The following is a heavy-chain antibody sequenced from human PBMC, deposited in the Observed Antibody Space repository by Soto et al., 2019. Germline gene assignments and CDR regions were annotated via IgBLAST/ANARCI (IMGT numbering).Heavy chain of an antibody. V-gene: IGHV5-51*01. CDR1: GYSFTSYW. J-gene: IGHJ4*02. Sequence: GESLKISCKGSGYSFTSYWIGWVRQMPGKGLEWMGIIYPGDSDTRYSPSFQGQVTISADKSISTAYLQWSSLKASDTAMYYCAITPHHRRGEWLGSDYWGQGTLVTVSS. CDR3: AITPHHRRGEWLGSDY. D-gene: IGHD3-3*01. CDR2: IYPGDSDT.